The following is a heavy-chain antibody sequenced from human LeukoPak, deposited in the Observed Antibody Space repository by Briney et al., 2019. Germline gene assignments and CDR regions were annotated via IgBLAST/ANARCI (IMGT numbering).Heavy chain of an antibody. V-gene: IGHV1-46*01. J-gene: IGHJ6*03. Sequence: ASVKVSCKASGYTFTKYYIHWVRQAPGQGLEWMGIINPTGGSTRYAQKFQGRVTMTRDMSTSTVYMELSSRRSEDTAVYYCARDGGYDIAFYYMDVWGKGTTVTVSS. CDR3: ARDGGYDIAFYYMDV. CDR1: GYTFTKYY. CDR2: INPTGGST. D-gene: IGHD3-9*01.